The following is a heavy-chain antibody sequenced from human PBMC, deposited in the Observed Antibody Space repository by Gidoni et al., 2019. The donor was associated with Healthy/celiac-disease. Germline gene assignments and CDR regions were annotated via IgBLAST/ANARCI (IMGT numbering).Heavy chain of an antibody. CDR1: GFTFSSYA. CDR2: ISYDGSNK. D-gene: IGHD6-19*01. CDR3: ARAFSSGWYLSPIGY. V-gene: IGHV3-30-3*01. Sequence: QVQLVESGGGVVQPGRSLRLSCAASGFTFSSYAMHWVRQAPGKGLEWVAVISYDGSNKYYADSVKGRFTISRDNSKNTLYLQMNSLRAEDTAVYYCARAFSSGWYLSPIGYWGQGTLVTVSS. J-gene: IGHJ4*02.